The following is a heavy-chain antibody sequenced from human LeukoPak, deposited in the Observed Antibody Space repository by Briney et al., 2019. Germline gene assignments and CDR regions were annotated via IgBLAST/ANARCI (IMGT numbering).Heavy chain of an antibody. J-gene: IGHJ4*02. D-gene: IGHD1-26*01. V-gene: IGHV3-23*01. CDR1: GFTFSSYA. CDR2: ISGSGGST. Sequence: PGGSLRLSCAASGFTFSSYAMSWVRQAPGKGLEWVSAISGSGGSTYYADSVKGRFTISRDNSKNTLYLQMNSLRAEDTAVYYCAKGFHLRGGSYPGADYYFDYWGQGTLVTVSS. CDR3: AKGFHLRGGSYPGADYYFDY.